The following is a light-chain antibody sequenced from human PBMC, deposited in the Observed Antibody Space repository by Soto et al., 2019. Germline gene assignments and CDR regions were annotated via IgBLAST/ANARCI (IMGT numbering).Light chain of an antibody. Sequence: QSVLTQPASVSGFPGQSITISCTGTTNYVAWYQQHPGRAPKLMIYDVSNRPSGVSDRFSGSKSGNTASLSISGLQADDEAEYYCSSYANSRAIFGGGTKLTVL. J-gene: IGLJ2*01. CDR3: SSYANSRAI. CDR2: DVS. V-gene: IGLV2-14*01. CDR1: TNY.